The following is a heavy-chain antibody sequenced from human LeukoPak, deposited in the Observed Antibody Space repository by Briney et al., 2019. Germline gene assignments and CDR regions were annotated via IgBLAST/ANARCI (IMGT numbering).Heavy chain of an antibody. Sequence: GASVKVSCKPSGYTFTSYGISWVRQAPGQGLEWMGWISGYNGNTHYAQKLQGRVTMSTDTSTSTVYMELRSLRSDDTAVYYCARVGDCSAVSCPFFDYWGQGTLVTVSS. J-gene: IGHJ4*02. CDR1: GYTFTSYG. D-gene: IGHD2-15*01. CDR3: ARVGDCSAVSCPFFDY. CDR2: ISGYNGNT. V-gene: IGHV1-18*01.